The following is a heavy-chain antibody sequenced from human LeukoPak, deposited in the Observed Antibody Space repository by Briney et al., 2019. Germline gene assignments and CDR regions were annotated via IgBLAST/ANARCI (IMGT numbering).Heavy chain of an antibody. CDR2: ISSSGSTI. CDR1: GFTFSSYE. Sequence: GALRLSCAASGFTFSSYEMNWVRQAPGKGLEWVSYISSSGSTIYYADSVKGRFTISRDNAKNSLYLQMNSLRAEDTAVYYCARDSHSTMVRGADVFDYWGQGTLVTVSS. CDR3: ARDSHSTMVRGADVFDY. J-gene: IGHJ4*02. V-gene: IGHV3-48*03. D-gene: IGHD3-10*01.